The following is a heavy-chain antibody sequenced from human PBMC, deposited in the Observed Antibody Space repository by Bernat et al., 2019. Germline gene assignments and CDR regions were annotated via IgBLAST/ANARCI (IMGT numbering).Heavy chain of an antibody. Sequence: EVQLVESGGGVVQPGGSLRLSCATSGFTFDEYAIHWVRQAPGKGLEWVSLISGDGTNTYYADSVKGRFTISRDNSKNSLYLQMNSLRTEDTALYYCAKPYCSGGSCYSRGAFDIWGQGTMVTVSS. CDR2: ISGDGTNT. D-gene: IGHD2-15*01. CDR1: GFTFDEYA. CDR3: AKPYCSGGSCYSRGAFDI. V-gene: IGHV3-43*02. J-gene: IGHJ3*02.